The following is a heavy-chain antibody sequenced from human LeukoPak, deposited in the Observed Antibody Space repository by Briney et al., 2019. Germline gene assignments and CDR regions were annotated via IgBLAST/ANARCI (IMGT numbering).Heavy chain of an antibody. CDR1: GGSISSYY. CDR2: IYTSGST. CDR3: ARGVLDTAMVSFDY. Sequence: PSETLSLTCTVSGGSISSYYWSWIRQPAGKGLEWIGRIYTSGSTNYNPSLKSRVTMSVDTSKNQFSLKLSSVTAADTAVYYCARGVLDTAMVSFDYRGQGTLVTVSS. D-gene: IGHD5-18*01. V-gene: IGHV4-4*07. J-gene: IGHJ4*02.